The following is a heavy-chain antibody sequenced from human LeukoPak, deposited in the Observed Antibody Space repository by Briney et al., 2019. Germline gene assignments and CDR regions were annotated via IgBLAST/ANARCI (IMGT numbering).Heavy chain of an antibody. Sequence: PGGSLRLSCAASGVTFDDYAMHWVRQAPGKGLEWVSGISWNSGSIGYADSVKGRFTISRDNAKNSLYLQMNSLRAEDTALYYCAKDLFGTAAAGTFDYWGQGTLVTVSS. J-gene: IGHJ4*02. CDR1: GVTFDDYA. CDR2: ISWNSGSI. V-gene: IGHV3-9*01. CDR3: AKDLFGTAAAGTFDY. D-gene: IGHD6-13*01.